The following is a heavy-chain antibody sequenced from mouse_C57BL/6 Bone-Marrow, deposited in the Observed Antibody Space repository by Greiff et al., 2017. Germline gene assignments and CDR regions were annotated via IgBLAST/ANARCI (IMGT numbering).Heavy chain of an antibody. CDR3: ARQANRDDYFDY. J-gene: IGHJ2*01. D-gene: IGHD4-1*01. Sequence: QVQLKESGPGLVAPSQSLSITCTVSGFSLTSYGVHWVRQPPGKGLEWLVVIWSDGSTTYTSALKSRLSISKDNSKSQVFLKMNRLQNDDTAMYYCARQANRDDYFDYWGQGTTLTGSS. V-gene: IGHV2-6-1*01. CDR2: IWSDGST. CDR1: GFSLTSYG.